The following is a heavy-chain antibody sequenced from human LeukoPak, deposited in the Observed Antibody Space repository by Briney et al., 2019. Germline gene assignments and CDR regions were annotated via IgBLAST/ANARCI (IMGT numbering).Heavy chain of an antibody. CDR1: GFTFGDYA. J-gene: IGHJ4*02. Sequence: GGSLRLSCTASGFTFGDYAMSWVRQAPGKGLEWVGFIRSKAYGGTTEYAASVKGRFTISRDDSKSIAYLQMNSLKTEDTAVYYCTRGAPYSSRWYSPPDQYYFDYWGQGPLVTVS. D-gene: IGHD6-19*01. CDR2: IRSKAYGGTT. CDR3: TRGAPYSSRWYSPPDQYYFDY. V-gene: IGHV3-49*04.